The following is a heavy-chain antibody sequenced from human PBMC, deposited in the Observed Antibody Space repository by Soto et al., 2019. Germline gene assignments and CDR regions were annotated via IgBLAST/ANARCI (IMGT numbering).Heavy chain of an antibody. CDR2: IRYDVSNI. CDR1: GFTFSGLG. CDR3: ARDGVGHTTFFGYFDY. D-gene: IGHD1-26*01. V-gene: IGHV3-33*01. J-gene: IGHJ4*02. Sequence: QVQLVESGGGVVQPGRSLRLSCAASGFTFSGLGMHWVRQAPVKWLDWVAVIRYDVSNIYYADDVKGRFTISRDNSKDTLYLQMNSLRADDTAVYYCARDGVGHTTFFGYFDYWGQGTLVTVSS.